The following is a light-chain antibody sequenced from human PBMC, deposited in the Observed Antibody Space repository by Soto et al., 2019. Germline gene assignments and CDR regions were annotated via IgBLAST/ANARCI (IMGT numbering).Light chain of an antibody. CDR3: QQSKTLYT. Sequence: DIQMTQSPATLSASVGDRVTLTCRASQSISKYLAWYQQKPGKAPKPLIYQTSSLESGVPSRFSGSGSGTEFTLTISSLQPDDFATYYCQQSKTLYTFGQGTKLEIK. CDR2: QTS. CDR1: QSISKY. V-gene: IGKV1-5*03. J-gene: IGKJ2*01.